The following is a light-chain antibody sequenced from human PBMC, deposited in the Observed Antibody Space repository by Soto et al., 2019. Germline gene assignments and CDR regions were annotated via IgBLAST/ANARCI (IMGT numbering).Light chain of an antibody. CDR3: QPYGSSPRT. J-gene: IGKJ1*01. CDR1: QSVSSSY. Sequence: EIVLTQSPATLSLSPVERATLSCGASQSVSSSYLAWYQQKPGLAPRLLIYDASSRATGIPDRFSGSGSGTDFTLTISRLEPEDFAVYYCQPYGSSPRTFGQGTKVEIK. V-gene: IGKV3D-20*01. CDR2: DAS.